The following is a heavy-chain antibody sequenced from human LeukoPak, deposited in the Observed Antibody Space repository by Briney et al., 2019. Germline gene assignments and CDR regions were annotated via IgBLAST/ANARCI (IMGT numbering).Heavy chain of an antibody. V-gene: IGHV3-48*03. D-gene: IGHD3-22*01. CDR1: GFTFSSYE. CDR3: ASHYYDSSGYYHDAFDI. Sequence: GGSLRLSCAASGFTFSSYEMNWVRQAPGKGLEWVSYISSSGSTIYYADSVKGRFTISRDNSKNTLYLQMNSLRAEDTAVYYCASHYYDSSGYYHDAFDIWGQGTMVTVSS. CDR2: ISSSGSTI. J-gene: IGHJ3*02.